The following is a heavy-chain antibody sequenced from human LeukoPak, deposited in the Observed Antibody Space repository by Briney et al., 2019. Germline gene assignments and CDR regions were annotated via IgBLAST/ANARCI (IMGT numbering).Heavy chain of an antibody. D-gene: IGHD6-13*01. CDR1: GFTFSNYA. CDR3: AKAGASAAAYYYYFMDV. CDR2: IWFDGSNR. V-gene: IGHV3-30*02. Sequence: SGRSLRLSCASSGFTFSNYAMHWGRQAPGKGLEWVAFIWFDGSNRYYADSVKGRFTISRDNSKNTLYLEMTSLRPEDTAVYFCAKAGASAAAYYYYFMDVWGKGTTVTVSS. J-gene: IGHJ6*03.